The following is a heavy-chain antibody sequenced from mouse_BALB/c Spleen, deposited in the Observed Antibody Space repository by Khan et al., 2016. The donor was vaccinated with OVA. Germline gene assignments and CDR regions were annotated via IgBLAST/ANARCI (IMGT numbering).Heavy chain of an antibody. CDR2: ISYSGST. D-gene: IGHD1-2*01. J-gene: IGHJ2*01. CDR1: GYSITSGYG. Sequence: EVQLQESGPGLVKPSQSLSLTCTVTGYSITSGYGWNWLRQFPGNKLECMGYISYSGSTNYTPSLKSRISITRDKSKNQFFLQLNSVTAKDTAAYYCARAARIKYWGQGTTLTVSS. V-gene: IGHV3-2*02. CDR3: ARAARIKY.